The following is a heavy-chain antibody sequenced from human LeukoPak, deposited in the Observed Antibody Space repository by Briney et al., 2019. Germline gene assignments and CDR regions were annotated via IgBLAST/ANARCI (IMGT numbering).Heavy chain of an antibody. CDR3: ASGPLWSGILEY. CDR2: IKPDGGEK. J-gene: IGHJ4*02. CDR1: GFTFSSYM. V-gene: IGHV3-7*01. D-gene: IGHD3-3*01. Sequence: GESLRLSCAASGFTFSSYMMTWARQAPGKGLEWVANIKPDGGEKFYVDSVRGRFTISRDNAKNSLYLQMNSLRAEDTAVYYSASGPLWSGILEYWGQGTLVIVSS.